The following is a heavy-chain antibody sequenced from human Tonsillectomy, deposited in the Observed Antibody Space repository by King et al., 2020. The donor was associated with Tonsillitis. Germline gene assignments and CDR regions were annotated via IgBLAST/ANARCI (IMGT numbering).Heavy chain of an antibody. V-gene: IGHV5-51*01. Sequence: EKQLVQSGAEVKKPGESLKISCKGSGYTFTRHWIGWVRQMPGKGLEWMGIIYPDDSDTRYSPSFQGQVTISADKSISTAYLQWTSLKASDTAMYYCTIDYSSGLDAFDFWGQGTMVTVSS. J-gene: IGHJ3*01. CDR1: GYTFTRHW. CDR3: TIDYSSGLDAFDF. CDR2: IYPDDSDT. D-gene: IGHD6-19*01.